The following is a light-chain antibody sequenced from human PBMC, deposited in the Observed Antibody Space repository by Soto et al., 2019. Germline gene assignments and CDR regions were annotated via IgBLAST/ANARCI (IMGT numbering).Light chain of an antibody. Sequence: QSVLTQPPSVSGAPGQRVSISCTGSSSNIGAGYDVHWYQQLPGTAPKLLIFGNSNRPSGVPDRFSGSKSGTSASLAITGLQAEDEADYYCQSYDSSLNEVIFGGGTKLTVL. V-gene: IGLV1-40*01. CDR3: QSYDSSLNEVI. J-gene: IGLJ2*01. CDR1: SSNIGAGYD. CDR2: GNS.